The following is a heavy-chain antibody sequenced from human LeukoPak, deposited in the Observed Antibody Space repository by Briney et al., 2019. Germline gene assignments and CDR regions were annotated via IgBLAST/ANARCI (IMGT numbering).Heavy chain of an antibody. Sequence: GGSLRLSCAVSGFTLSSYWMHWVRQAPGKGLVWVSRMNSDGSSTTYADSVRGRFTISRDNAKNTLYLQMNGLGDEDTAVYYCARESHRIGEYYMDVWGKGTTVTVSS. CDR1: GFTLSSYW. CDR3: ARESHRIGEYYMDV. D-gene: IGHD3-10*01. V-gene: IGHV3-74*01. CDR2: MNSDGSST. J-gene: IGHJ6*03.